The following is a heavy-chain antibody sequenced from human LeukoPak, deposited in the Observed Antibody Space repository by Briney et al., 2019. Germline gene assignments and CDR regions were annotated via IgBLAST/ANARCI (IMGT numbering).Heavy chain of an antibody. V-gene: IGHV3-33*01. D-gene: IGHD6-19*01. J-gene: IGHJ4*02. CDR1: GLTFSDYG. CDR2: IWYDGSNK. CDR3: ARPRSGWWDFDY. Sequence: PGRSLSLSCATSGLTFSDYGVHWVRRPPGMGLEWVAVIWYDGSNKYYADSVKGRFTISRDNSKNTLYLQMNSLRAEDTAVYYCARPRSGWWDFDYWGQGTLVTVSS.